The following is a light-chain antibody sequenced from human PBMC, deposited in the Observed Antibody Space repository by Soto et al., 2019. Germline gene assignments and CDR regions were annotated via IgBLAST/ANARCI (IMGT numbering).Light chain of an antibody. CDR1: QSVTNNY. V-gene: IGKV3-20*01. CDR3: QQYGRSRLT. Sequence: EIVLTQSPGTLSLSPGERATLSCRASQSVTNNYLAWYQQKPGQAPRLLIYGASGRATGIPDRFSGRGSGTAFALTITGLEPEDFAVYCCQQYGRSRLTFGGGTRVEIK. CDR2: GAS. J-gene: IGKJ4*01.